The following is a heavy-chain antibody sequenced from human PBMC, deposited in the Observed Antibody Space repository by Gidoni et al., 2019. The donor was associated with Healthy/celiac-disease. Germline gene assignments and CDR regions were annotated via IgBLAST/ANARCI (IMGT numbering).Heavy chain of an antibody. V-gene: IGHV1-2*02. CDR1: GYTFTGYY. D-gene: IGHD3-10*01. CDR2: INPNSGGT. J-gene: IGHJ4*02. CDR3: ARDLVGTMVQGVIIKGADY. Sequence: QVQLVQSGAEVKKPGASVKVSCTASGYTFTGYYMHWVRQAPGQGLEWMGWINPNSGGTNYAQKFQGRVTMTRDTSISTAYMELSRLRSDDTAVYYCARDLVGTMVQGVIIKGADYWGQGTLVTVSS.